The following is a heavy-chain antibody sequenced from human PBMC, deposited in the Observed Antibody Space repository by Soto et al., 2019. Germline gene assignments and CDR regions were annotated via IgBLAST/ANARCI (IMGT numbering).Heavy chain of an antibody. CDR2: ISYDGSNK. D-gene: IGHD4-17*01. J-gene: IGHJ6*02. Sequence: GGSLRLSCAASGFTFSSYAMHWVRQAPGKGLEWVAVISYDGSNKYYADSVKGRFTISRDNSKNTLYLQMNSLRAEDTAVYYCARDRNGDYSSYYYYGMDVWGQGTTVTVSS. CDR1: GFTFSSYA. CDR3: ARDRNGDYSSYYYYGMDV. V-gene: IGHV3-30-3*01.